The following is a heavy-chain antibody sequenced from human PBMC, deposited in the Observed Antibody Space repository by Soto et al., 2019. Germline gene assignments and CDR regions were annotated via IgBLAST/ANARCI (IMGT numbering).Heavy chain of an antibody. CDR3: ARWFYDSSGYYQSAIDY. CDR2: IYYSGST. CDR1: GGSISSGGYY. Sequence: QVQLQESGPGLVKPSQTLSLTCTVSGGSISSGGYYWSWIRQHPGKGLEWIGYIYYSGSTYYNPSLKRRVTISVXXSXNXYSLKLSSVTAADTAVYYCARWFYDSSGYYQSAIDYWGQGTLVTVSS. V-gene: IGHV4-31*03. J-gene: IGHJ4*02. D-gene: IGHD3-22*01.